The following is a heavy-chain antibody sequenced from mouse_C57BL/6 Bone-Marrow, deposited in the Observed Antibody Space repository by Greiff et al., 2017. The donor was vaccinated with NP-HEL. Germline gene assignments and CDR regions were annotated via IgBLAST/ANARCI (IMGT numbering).Heavy chain of an antibody. V-gene: IGHV3-6*01. Sequence: EVQLQESGPGLVKPSQSLSLTCSVTGYSITSGYYWNWIRQFPGNKLEWMGYISYDGSNYYNPSLKNRISITRDTSKNQFFLKLNSVTTEDTATYYCARGLHAYWGQGTLVTVSA. CDR2: ISYDGSN. J-gene: IGHJ3*01. CDR1: GYSITSGYY. CDR3: ARGLHAY. D-gene: IGHD3-1*01.